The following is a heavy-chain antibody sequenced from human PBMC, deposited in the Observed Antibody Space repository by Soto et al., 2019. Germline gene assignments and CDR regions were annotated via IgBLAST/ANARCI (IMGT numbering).Heavy chain of an antibody. CDR3: AKSPNFYCSSPNCYKYYFDH. J-gene: IGHJ4*02. CDR1: GFTFNTYG. Sequence: GGSLRLSCAASGFTFNTYGMHWVRQAPGKGLEWVAVISYDGSERYYVDSVKGRFTISKDNSKNTLYLQMNSLRPEDTAVYYCAKSPNFYCSSPNCYKYYFDHWGQGTRVTVSS. V-gene: IGHV3-30*18. D-gene: IGHD2-2*02. CDR2: ISYDGSER.